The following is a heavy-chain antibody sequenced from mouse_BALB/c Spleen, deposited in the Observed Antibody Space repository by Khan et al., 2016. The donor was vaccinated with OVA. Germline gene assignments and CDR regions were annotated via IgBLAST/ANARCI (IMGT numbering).Heavy chain of an antibody. V-gene: IGHV5-4*02. CDR1: GFTFSDYY. CDR3: SRDYYYDGYYTMDY. Sequence: EVELVESGGGLVNPGGSLKLSCAASGFTFSDYYMSWVRQTPEKRLAWVATISDGGNYTYYPDDLKGRFTISRDNAKNSLSLPLSSLKSEDTAMYDCSRDYYYDGYYTMDYWGQGTSVTVSS. J-gene: IGHJ4*01. CDR2: ISDGGNYT. D-gene: IGHD2-4*01.